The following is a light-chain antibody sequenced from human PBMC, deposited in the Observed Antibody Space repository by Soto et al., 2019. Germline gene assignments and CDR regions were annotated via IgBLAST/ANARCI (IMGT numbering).Light chain of an antibody. Sequence: EIRMTQSPRSLSASVGDRVPITCRASQSISSYLNWYQQKPGKAPKLLIYAASSLQSGVPSRFSGSGSGTNFSSTISRVQLEECAVSYYERHGFSAWTFAPGTKVDIK. J-gene: IGKJ1*01. CDR1: QSISSY. V-gene: IGKV1-39*01. CDR2: AAS. CDR3: ERHGFSAWT.